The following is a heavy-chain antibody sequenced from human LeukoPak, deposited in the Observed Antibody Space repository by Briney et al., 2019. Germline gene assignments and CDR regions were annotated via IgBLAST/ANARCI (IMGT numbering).Heavy chain of an antibody. Sequence: GRSLRLSCAASGFTFSRSAMHWVRQAPGRGLEWVAIISYDGSNKYYADSVKGRFTISRDNSKNTLYVEMNSLRADDTALYYCARGRTCSGGTCHYYYYGLDVWGQGTTVTVSS. D-gene: IGHD2-15*01. CDR1: GFTFSRSA. V-gene: IGHV3-30-3*01. J-gene: IGHJ6*02. CDR2: ISYDGSNK. CDR3: ARGRTCSGGTCHYYYYGLDV.